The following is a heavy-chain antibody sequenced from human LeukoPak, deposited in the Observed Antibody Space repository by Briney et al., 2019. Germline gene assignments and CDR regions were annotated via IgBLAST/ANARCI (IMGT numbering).Heavy chain of an antibody. V-gene: IGHV3-74*01. CDR3: ARSHYYDSSGYFSYYYGLDV. CDR2: INNDGSGT. D-gene: IGHD3-22*01. J-gene: IGHJ6*02. CDR1: GFTFSSYW. Sequence: GGSLRLSCAASGFTFSSYWMHWVRQAPGKGLAWVSRINNDGSGTRYADSVKGRFTISRDNAKNTLYLQMNSLRAEDTAVYYCARSHYYDSSGYFSYYYGLDVWGQGTTVTVSS.